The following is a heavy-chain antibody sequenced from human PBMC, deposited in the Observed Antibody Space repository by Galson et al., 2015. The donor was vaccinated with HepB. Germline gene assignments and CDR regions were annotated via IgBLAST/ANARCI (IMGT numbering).Heavy chain of an antibody. J-gene: IGHJ4*02. D-gene: IGHD4-17*01. CDR3: THDYGDYGFHDYFDA. Sequence: SLRLSCAGSGFTYKNARMSWVRQAPGKGLEWLDRIKKKTDAGTTEYAASVKGRFTISRDDSKSTMYLQMNSLMTEDTAIYFCTHDYGDYGFHDYFDAWGQGALVTVSS. CDR1: GFTYKNAR. V-gene: IGHV3-15*01. CDR2: IKKKTDAGTT.